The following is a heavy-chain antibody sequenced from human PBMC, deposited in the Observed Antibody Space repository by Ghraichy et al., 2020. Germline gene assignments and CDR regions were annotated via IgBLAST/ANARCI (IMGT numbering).Heavy chain of an antibody. CDR3: AKDRRLLLTDFDY. D-gene: IGHD3-22*01. Sequence: GGSLRLSCAASGFTFSSYGMHWVRQAPGKGLEWVAVISYDGSNKYYADSVKGRFTISRDNSKNTLYLQMNSLRAEDTAVYYCAKDRRLLLTDFDYWGQGTLVTVSS. CDR1: GFTFSSYG. J-gene: IGHJ4*02. CDR2: ISYDGSNK. V-gene: IGHV3-30*18.